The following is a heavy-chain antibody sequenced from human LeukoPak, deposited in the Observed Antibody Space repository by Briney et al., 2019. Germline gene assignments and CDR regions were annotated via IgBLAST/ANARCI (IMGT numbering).Heavy chain of an antibody. CDR1: GGTFSSYA. CDR3: ARGPDIVVVPAAIGNYYGMDV. CDR2: IIPIFGTA. Sequence: SVKVSCKASGGTFSSYAISWVRQAPGQGLEWMGGIIPIFGTANYAQKFQGRVTITADESTSTAYMELSSLRSEDTAVYYCARGPDIVVVPAAIGNYYGMDVWGKGTTVTASS. D-gene: IGHD2-2*01. J-gene: IGHJ6*04. V-gene: IGHV1-69*01.